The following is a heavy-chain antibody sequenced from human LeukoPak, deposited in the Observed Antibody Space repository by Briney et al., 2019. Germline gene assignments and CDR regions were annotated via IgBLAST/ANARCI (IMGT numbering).Heavy chain of an antibody. CDR1: GFTFSSYW. CDR3: AREPGYSSGWYALDP. Sequence: GGSLRLSCAASGFTFSSYWMHWVRQAPGKGLVWVSRIPSDGSSTSYADSVKGRFTISRDNSKNTLYLQMNSLRAEDTAVYYCAREPGYSSGWYALDPWGQGTLVTVSS. V-gene: IGHV3-74*01. CDR2: IPSDGSST. D-gene: IGHD6-19*01. J-gene: IGHJ5*02.